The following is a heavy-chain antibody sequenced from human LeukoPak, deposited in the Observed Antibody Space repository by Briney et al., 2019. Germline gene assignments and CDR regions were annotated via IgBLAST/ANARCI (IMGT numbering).Heavy chain of an antibody. CDR3: ARGPYYDFWSGYYTDGFDY. CDR2: INHSGST. V-gene: IGHV4-34*01. J-gene: IGHJ4*02. CDR1: GGSFSGYY. D-gene: IGHD3-3*01. Sequence: PSETLSLTCAVYGGSFSGYYWSWIRQPPGKGLEWIGKINHSGSTNYNPSLKSRVTISVDTSKNQFSLKLSSVTAADTAVYYCARGPYYDFWSGYYTDGFDYWGQGTLVTVSS.